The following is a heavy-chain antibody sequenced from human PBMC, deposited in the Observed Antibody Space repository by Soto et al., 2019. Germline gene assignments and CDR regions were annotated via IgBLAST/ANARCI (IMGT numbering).Heavy chain of an antibody. CDR3: ARVENNMIVVVDAFDI. CDR2: IKQDGSEK. J-gene: IGHJ3*02. CDR1: GFTFSSYW. D-gene: IGHD3-22*01. Sequence: GGSLRLSCAASGFTFSSYWMSWVRQAPGKGLEWVANIKQDGSEKYYVDSVKGRFTISRDNAKNSLYLQMNSLRAEDKAVDYCARVENNMIVVVDAFDIWGQGTMVTVSS. V-gene: IGHV3-7*01.